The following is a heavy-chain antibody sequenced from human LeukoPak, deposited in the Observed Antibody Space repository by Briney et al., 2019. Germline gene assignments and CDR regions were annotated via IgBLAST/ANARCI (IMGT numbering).Heavy chain of an antibody. CDR2: IYYSGST. CDR3: ARENGCSGGSCYSDPGYYYYGMDV. J-gene: IGHJ6*02. CDR1: GGSISSYY. Sequence: SETLSLTCTVSGGSISSYYWSWIRQPPGKGLEWIGYIYYSGSTNYNPSLKSRVTISVDTSKNQFSLKLSSVTAADTAVYYCARENGCSGGSCYSDPGYYYYGMDVLGQGTTVTVSS. D-gene: IGHD2-15*01. V-gene: IGHV4-59*01.